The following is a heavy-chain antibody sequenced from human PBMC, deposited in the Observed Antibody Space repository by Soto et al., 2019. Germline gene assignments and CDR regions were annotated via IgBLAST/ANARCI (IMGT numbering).Heavy chain of an antibody. CDR3: ARHAYDFWSGHPNPRYYYGMDV. CDR1: GYSLTSYW. V-gene: IGHV5-51*01. CDR2: IYPGDSNT. Sequence: PGEALKISCKGSGYSLTSYWIGWVRQIPGKGLEWMGVIYPGDSNTRYSPSLQGQVTISVDKSISTAYLQWSSLKATDTAMYYCARHAYDFWSGHPNPRYYYGMDVWGQGTTVTVSS. J-gene: IGHJ6*02. D-gene: IGHD3-3*01.